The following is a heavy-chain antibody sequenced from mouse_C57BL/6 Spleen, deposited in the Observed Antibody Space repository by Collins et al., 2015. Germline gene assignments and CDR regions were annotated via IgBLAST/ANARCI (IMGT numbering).Heavy chain of an antibody. J-gene: IGHJ2*01. CDR3: AGTGYYFDY. D-gene: IGHD4-1*01. CDR2: IWGDGST. Sequence: VRQPPGKGLEWLGVIWGDGSTNYHSALISRLSISKDNSKSQVFLKLNSLQTDDTATYYCAGTGYYFDYWGQGTTLTVSS. V-gene: IGHV2-3*01.